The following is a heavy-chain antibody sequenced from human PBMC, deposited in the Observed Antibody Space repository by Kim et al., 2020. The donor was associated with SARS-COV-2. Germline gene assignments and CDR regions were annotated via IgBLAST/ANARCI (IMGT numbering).Heavy chain of an antibody. V-gene: IGHV7-4-1*02. CDR2: INTNTGNP. D-gene: IGHD3-22*01. J-gene: IGHJ4*02. Sequence: ASVKVSCKASGYTFTSYAMNWVRQAPGQGLEWMGWINTNTGNPTYAQGFTGRFVFSLDTSVSTAYLQISSLKAEDTAVYYCARDRDYYDSSGYLNFGWWGQGTLVTVSS. CDR3: ARDRDYYDSSGYLNFGW. CDR1: GYTFTSYA.